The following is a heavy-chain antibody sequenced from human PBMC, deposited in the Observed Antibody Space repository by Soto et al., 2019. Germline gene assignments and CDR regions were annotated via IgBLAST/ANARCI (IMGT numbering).Heavy chain of an antibody. CDR3: ASGAYGSSGYYSNYFDY. J-gene: IGHJ4*02. CDR1: GYTFSSYA. D-gene: IGHD3-22*01. CDR2: IIPIFGTA. V-gene: IGHV1-69*13. Sequence: QVQLVQSGAEVKKPGASVKVSCRASGYTFSSYAISWVRQAPGQGLEWMGGIIPIFGTANYAQKFQGRVTITADKSTSTAYMELSSLRSEDTAVYYCASGAYGSSGYYSNYFDYWGQGTLVTVSS.